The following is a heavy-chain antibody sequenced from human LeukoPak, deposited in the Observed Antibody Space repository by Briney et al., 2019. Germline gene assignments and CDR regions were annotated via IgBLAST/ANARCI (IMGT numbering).Heavy chain of an antibody. J-gene: IGHJ5*02. CDR3: ARGRIWQWLEYNWFDP. Sequence: SETLSLTCAVYGGSFSGYYWSWIRQPPGKGLEWIGEINHSGSTNYNPSLKSRVTISVDTSKNQFSLKLSSVTAADTAVYYCARGRIWQWLEYNWFDPWGQGTLVTVSS. CDR2: INHSGST. V-gene: IGHV4-34*01. D-gene: IGHD6-19*01. CDR1: GGSFSGYY.